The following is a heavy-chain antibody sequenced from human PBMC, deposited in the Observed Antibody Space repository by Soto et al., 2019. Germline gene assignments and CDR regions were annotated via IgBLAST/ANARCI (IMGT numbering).Heavy chain of an antibody. CDR1: GDSISSDY. CDR3: ARSGIRFGNKMDV. Sequence: SETLSLTCSVSGDSISSDYWSWIRQPPGKGLEWIGYMYYTGTTNYNPSLRSRVTISLDTSKKQFSLILSSVTAADTAVYYCARSGIRFGNKMDVWGQGTTVTVSS. CDR2: MYYTGTT. V-gene: IGHV4-59*01. J-gene: IGHJ6*02. D-gene: IGHD3-10*01.